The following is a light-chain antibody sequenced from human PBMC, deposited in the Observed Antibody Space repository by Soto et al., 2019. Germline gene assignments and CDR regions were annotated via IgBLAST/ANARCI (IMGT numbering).Light chain of an antibody. CDR3: QQYNSRT. CDR2: DAS. V-gene: IGKV1-5*01. J-gene: IGKJ1*01. CDR1: QSISSW. Sequence: DIQMTQSPSTLSASVGERATITCRASQSISSWLAWYQQKPGKAPKLLIYDASSLESGVPSRFSGSGSGTEFTLTISSLQPDDFATYYCQQYNSRTFGQGTKVDI.